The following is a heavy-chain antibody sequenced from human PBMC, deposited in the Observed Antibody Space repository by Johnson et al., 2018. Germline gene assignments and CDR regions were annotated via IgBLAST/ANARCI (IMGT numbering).Heavy chain of an antibody. J-gene: IGHJ3*02. CDR2: ISYDGSDK. D-gene: IGHD3-22*01. CDR3: AKACLPDSSGYHDAVHI. Sequence: QVRLQESGGGVVQPGRSLSLSCEASGFSFRSYAFHWVRQAPGKGLEWVVAISYDGSDKYYTDSVKGRFTISRDNSRTTVHLQMNSLRPEDTAVYYCAKACLPDSSGYHDAVHIWGQGTMVIVSS. CDR1: GFSFRSYA. V-gene: IGHV3-30*18.